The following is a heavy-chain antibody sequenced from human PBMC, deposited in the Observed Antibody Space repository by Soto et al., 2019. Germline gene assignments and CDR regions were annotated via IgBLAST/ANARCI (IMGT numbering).Heavy chain of an antibody. CDR1: GYTFTGYF. V-gene: IGHV1-2*02. Sequence: ASVKVSCKASGYTFTGYFIHWVRQAPGQGLEWVGWINPDSGATNSAQKFQDRVTMTRDTSINTAYMDLSSLRSDDTAVYYCAVTRYSNGFPDYWGQGTLVTVSS. CDR3: AVTRYSNGFPDY. J-gene: IGHJ4*02. CDR2: INPDSGAT. D-gene: IGHD5-18*01.